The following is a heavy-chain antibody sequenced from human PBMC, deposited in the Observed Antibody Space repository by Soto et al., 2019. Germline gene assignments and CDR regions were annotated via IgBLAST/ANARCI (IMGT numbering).Heavy chain of an antibody. D-gene: IGHD2-2*01. CDR1: GYSFTSYW. CDR2: IYPGDSDT. V-gene: IGHV5-51*01. CDR3: ARFGHPQRKDYYGMDV. J-gene: IGHJ6*02. Sequence: GESLKISCQGSGYSFTSYWIHWVRQMPGKGLEWMGIIYPGDSDTRYSPSFQGQVTISADKSISTAYLQWSSLKASDTAMYYCARFGHPQRKDYYGMDVWGQGTTVTVSS.